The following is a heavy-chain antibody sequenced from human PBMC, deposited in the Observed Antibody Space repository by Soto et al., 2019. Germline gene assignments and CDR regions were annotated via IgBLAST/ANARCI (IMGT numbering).Heavy chain of an antibody. CDR3: GTVFEH. V-gene: IGHV3-74*01. CDR1: GITFTNYW. J-gene: IGHJ4*02. CDR2: VDSDGRGT. Sequence: EVQLVESGGGSVQPGRSLRLSCVASGITFTNYWMHWVRQVPGKGLVWVARVDSDGRGTSYADFVKGRLTISRDNAKHTLYLHLKILRVRITAMYYCGTVFEHWGPGIAVTVSS.